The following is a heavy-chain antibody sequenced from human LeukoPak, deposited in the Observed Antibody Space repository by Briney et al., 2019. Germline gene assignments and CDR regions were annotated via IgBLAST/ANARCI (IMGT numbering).Heavy chain of an antibody. CDR1: GFTFSSYS. Sequence: GGSLRLSCAASGFTFSSYSMNWVRQAPGKGLEWVSSISSSSSYIYYADSVKGRFAISRDNAKNSLYLQMNSLRAEDTAVYYCARTLPYFGCDYFDYWGQGTLVTVSS. D-gene: IGHD3-9*01. CDR3: ARTLPYFGCDYFDY. V-gene: IGHV3-21*04. J-gene: IGHJ4*02. CDR2: ISSSSSYI.